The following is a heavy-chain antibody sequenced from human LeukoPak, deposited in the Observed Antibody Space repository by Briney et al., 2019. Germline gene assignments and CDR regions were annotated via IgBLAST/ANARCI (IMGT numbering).Heavy chain of an antibody. D-gene: IGHD3-10*01. CDR1: GYSISSGYY. CDR3: ARDHSEVLLWFGELWSYFDY. J-gene: IGHJ4*02. CDR2: MYHSGST. Sequence: SETLSLTCTVSGYSISSGYYWGWIRQPPGKGLECIGTMYHSGSTFYNPSLKSRVTISVDTSKNQFSLKLTSMTAADTAVYYCARDHSEVLLWFGELWSYFDYWGQGTLVTVSS. V-gene: IGHV4-38-2*02.